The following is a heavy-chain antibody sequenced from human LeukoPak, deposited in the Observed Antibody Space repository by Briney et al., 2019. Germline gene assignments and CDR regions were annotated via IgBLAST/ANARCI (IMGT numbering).Heavy chain of an antibody. Sequence: SETLSLTCTVSGGSISSGGYYWSWIRQHPGKGLEWIGYIYYSGSTYYNPSLKSRVTISVDTSKNQFSLKLSSVTAADTAVYYCARQVYSSSWAHIDYWGQGTLVTVSS. CDR2: IYYSGST. CDR3: ARQVYSSSWAHIDY. D-gene: IGHD6-13*01. V-gene: IGHV4-31*03. J-gene: IGHJ4*02. CDR1: GGSISSGGYY.